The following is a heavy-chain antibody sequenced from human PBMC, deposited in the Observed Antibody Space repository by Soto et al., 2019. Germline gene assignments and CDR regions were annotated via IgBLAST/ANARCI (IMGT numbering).Heavy chain of an antibody. Sequence: EVQLVESGGGLVQPGGSLRLSCEGSGFTFSNYWMSWVRQAPGKGLEWVANIREDGSQRFYADSVKGRFTISRDNANNALYLQMNYLRAQVTGVYYCKRDPPRRVEVPTVGHWGPGSLVTVSS. J-gene: IGHJ1*01. CDR2: IREDGSQR. CDR1: GFTFSNYW. CDR3: KRDPPRRVEVPTVGH. V-gene: IGHV3-7*01. D-gene: IGHD4-4*01.